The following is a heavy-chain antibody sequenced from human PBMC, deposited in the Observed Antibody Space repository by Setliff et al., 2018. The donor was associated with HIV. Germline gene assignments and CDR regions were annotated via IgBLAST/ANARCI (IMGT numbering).Heavy chain of an antibody. CDR1: GGSISSISYY. CDR3: ARHWVGGFDI. Sequence: SETLSLTCSVSGGSISSISYYWGWIRQPPGKGLEWIGNIYYSGNTYYNPSLKSRVTISVAMSKNQFSLKLSSVTAADTAVYYCARHWVGGFDIWGQGTLVTVSS. CDR2: IYYSGNT. J-gene: IGHJ3*02. D-gene: IGHD1-26*01. V-gene: IGHV4-39*01.